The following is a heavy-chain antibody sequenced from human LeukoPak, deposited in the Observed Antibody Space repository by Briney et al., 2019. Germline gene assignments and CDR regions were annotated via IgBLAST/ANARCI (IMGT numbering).Heavy chain of an antibody. V-gene: IGHV3-74*01. Sequence: QPGGSLRLSCAASGFTFSTYWMHWVRQAPGRGLVWVSRINPDGSRTDYADSVKGRFTISRDNAKNTLYLQMNSLRAEDTAVYYCARERGHLDYWGQGTLVTVSS. J-gene: IGHJ4*02. D-gene: IGHD6-25*01. CDR2: INPDGSRT. CDR3: ARERGHLDY. CDR1: GFTFSTYW.